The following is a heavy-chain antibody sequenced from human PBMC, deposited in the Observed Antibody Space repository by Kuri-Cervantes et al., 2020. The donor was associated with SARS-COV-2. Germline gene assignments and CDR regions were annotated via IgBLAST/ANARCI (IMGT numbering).Heavy chain of an antibody. Sequence: GGSLRLSCAASGFTFTNFSMSWVRQTPGKGLEWVASIKRDGSAKYYVDSVKGRFTISRDNAKNSLYLEMNSLRAEDTAVYYCAFPFSGGYGGSVDIWGQGTMVTVSS. CDR1: GFTFTNFS. D-gene: IGHD6-19*01. CDR3: AFPFSGGYGGSVDI. J-gene: IGHJ3*02. CDR2: IKRDGSAK. V-gene: IGHV3-7*01.